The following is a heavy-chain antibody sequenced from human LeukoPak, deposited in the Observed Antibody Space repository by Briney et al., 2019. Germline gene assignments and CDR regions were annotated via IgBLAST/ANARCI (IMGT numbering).Heavy chain of an antibody. Sequence: GGSLRLSCAASGFTFDDYGMSWVRQAPGKGLEWVSGINWNGGSTGYADSVKGRFTISRDNAKNSLYLQMNSLRAEDTALYYCARGRGSYYRAYYYYYHMDVWGKGTTVTVSS. CDR3: ARGRGSYYRAYYYYYHMDV. J-gene: IGHJ6*03. CDR2: INWNGGST. V-gene: IGHV3-20*04. CDR1: GFTFDDYG. D-gene: IGHD1-26*01.